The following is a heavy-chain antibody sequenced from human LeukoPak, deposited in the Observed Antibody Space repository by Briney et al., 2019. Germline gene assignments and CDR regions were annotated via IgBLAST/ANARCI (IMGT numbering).Heavy chain of an antibody. Sequence: PGGSLGLSCAGSGFTFSSYAMSWVRQAPGKGLEWVSDISGAGDRTYYADSVKGRFTISRDNSKNTLSLQMTSLRAEDTAIYYCAKARIPSGNGYYSDWGQGTLVTVSS. J-gene: IGHJ4*02. CDR1: GFTFSSYA. D-gene: IGHD3-22*01. V-gene: IGHV3-23*01. CDR3: AKARIPSGNGYYSD. CDR2: ISGAGDRT.